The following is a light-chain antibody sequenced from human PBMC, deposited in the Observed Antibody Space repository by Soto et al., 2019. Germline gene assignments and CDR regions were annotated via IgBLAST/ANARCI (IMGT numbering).Light chain of an antibody. Sequence: EVVMTQSPGTLSVSPGERATLSCRASQNVGTNLAWFQQKPGQAPRLLIYGASSRATGIPARFSGSGFGTEFTLTISSLQSEDFAVYFCQQYNNWPPWTFGQGTKVDIK. CDR1: QNVGTN. CDR2: GAS. J-gene: IGKJ1*01. CDR3: QQYNNWPPWT. V-gene: IGKV3-15*01.